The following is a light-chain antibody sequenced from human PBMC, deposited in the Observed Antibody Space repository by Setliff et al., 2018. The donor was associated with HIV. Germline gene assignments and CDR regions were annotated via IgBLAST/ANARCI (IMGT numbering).Light chain of an antibody. J-gene: IGLJ1*01. CDR3: SSYTGSGTYV. CDR2: DVS. CDR1: SSDVAAYNY. Sequence: QSVLAQPRSVSGSPGQSVTISCTGTSSDVAAYNYVSWYQQHPGKAPKLMIYDVSNRPSGVSIRFSASKSGSTASLTISGLQPEDEADYYCSSYTGSGTYVFGAGTKVTVL. V-gene: IGLV2-11*01.